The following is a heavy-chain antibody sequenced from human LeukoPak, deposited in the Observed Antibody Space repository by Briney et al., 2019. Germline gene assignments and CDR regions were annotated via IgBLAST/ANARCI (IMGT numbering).Heavy chain of an antibody. CDR1: GFTFSSYA. D-gene: IGHD2-2*01. CDR2: ISYDGSNK. J-gene: IGHJ6*02. V-gene: IGHV3-30-3*01. Sequence: GGSLRLSCAASGFTFSSYATHWVRQAPGKGLEWVAVISYDGSNKYYADSVKGRFTISRDNSKNTLYLQMNSLRAEDTAVYYCARDTVVPAAMRYYYGMNVWGQGTTVTVSS. CDR3: ARDTVVPAAMRYYYGMNV.